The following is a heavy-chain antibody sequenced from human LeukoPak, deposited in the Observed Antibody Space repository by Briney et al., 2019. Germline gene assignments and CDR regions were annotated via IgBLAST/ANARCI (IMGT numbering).Heavy chain of an antibody. CDR3: ATNRYAAMET. V-gene: IGHV3-7*01. CDR1: GFTYTEYW. Sequence: GGSLRLSCAASGFTYTEYWMTWVRQAPGMGLEWVANINPDGTTKFYADSVKGRFTISRDNTKNSLYLQVNSLRAEDTAVYYCATNRYAAMETGGQGTLVTVSS. D-gene: IGHD5-18*01. CDR2: INPDGTTK. J-gene: IGHJ4*02.